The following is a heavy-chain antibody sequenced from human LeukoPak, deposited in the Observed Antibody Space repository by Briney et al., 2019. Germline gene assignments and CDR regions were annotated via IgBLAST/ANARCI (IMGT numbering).Heavy chain of an antibody. D-gene: IGHD1-14*01. J-gene: IGHJ3*02. CDR3: ARDFGNSDAFDI. CDR2: IYHTGNT. Sequence: PSETLSLTCGVSGASMSSGFYWGWIRQPPGKGLEWIGSIYHTGNTYYNPSLKSRVTMSVDTSKNQFSLKLSSVTAADTAVYYCARDFGNSDAFDIWGQGTMVTVSS. CDR1: GASMSSGFY. V-gene: IGHV4-38-2*02.